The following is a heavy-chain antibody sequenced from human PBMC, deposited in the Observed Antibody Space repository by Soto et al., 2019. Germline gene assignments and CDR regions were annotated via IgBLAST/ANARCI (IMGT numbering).Heavy chain of an antibody. CDR1: GGSISSGDYY. CDR2: IYYSGST. CDR3: ARKEKWLQFSVY. J-gene: IGHJ4*02. Sequence: LSLTCTVSGGSISSGDYYWSWIRQPPGKGLEWIGYIYYSGSTYYNPSLKSRVTISVDTSKNQFSLKLSSVTAADTAVYSCARKEKWLQFSVYWGKGTLVTVSS. V-gene: IGHV4-30-4*01. D-gene: IGHD5-12*01.